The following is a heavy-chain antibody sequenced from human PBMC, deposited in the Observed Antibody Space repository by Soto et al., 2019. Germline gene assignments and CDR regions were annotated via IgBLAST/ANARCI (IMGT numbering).Heavy chain of an antibody. J-gene: IGHJ3*02. CDR3: ARGQWLVESRAFDI. D-gene: IGHD6-19*01. CDR1: GFTVSSNY. Sequence: EVQLVETGGGLIQPGGSLRLSCAASGFTVSSNYMSWVRQAPRKGLEWVSVIYSGGSTYYADSVKGRFTISRDNSKNTLYLQMNSLRAEDTAVYYCARGQWLVESRAFDIWGQGTMVTVSS. CDR2: IYSGGST. V-gene: IGHV3-53*02.